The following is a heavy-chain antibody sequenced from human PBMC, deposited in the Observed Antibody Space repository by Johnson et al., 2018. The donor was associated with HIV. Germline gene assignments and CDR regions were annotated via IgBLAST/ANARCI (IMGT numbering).Heavy chain of an antibody. CDR1: GFAFSTYD. CDR3: AKDISAGRFGGDAFDI. CDR2: IGTRSDT. Sequence: VKPGGSTRLSCVASGFAFSTYDMHWVRQVPGKGLEWVGAIGTRSDTYYADSVKGRFTISRDNSKNTLYLQMNSLRAEDTALYYCAKDISAGRFGGDAFDIWGQGTMVTVSS. V-gene: IGHV3-13*01. J-gene: IGHJ3*02. D-gene: IGHD3-10*01.